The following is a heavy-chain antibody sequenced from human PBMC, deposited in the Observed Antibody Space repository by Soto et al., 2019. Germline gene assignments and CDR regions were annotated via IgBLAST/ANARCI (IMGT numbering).Heavy chain of an antibody. D-gene: IGHD6-6*01. J-gene: IGHJ4*02. Sequence: QVQLVQSGAEVKKPGSSVKVSCTASGGTFSSYAISWVRQAPGQGLEWMVGIIPIFVTANYAHKFQGRVTITADKSARTAYMVLSSRRSEDTAVYYCARGGHEYSSSYRSDYWGQGTLVTVSS. CDR1: GGTFSSYA. V-gene: IGHV1-69*06. CDR2: IIPIFVTA. CDR3: ARGGHEYSSSYRSDY.